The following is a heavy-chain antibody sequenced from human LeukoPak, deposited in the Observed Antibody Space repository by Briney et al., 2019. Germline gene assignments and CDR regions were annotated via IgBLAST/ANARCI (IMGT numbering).Heavy chain of an antibody. CDR1: GFSFSSYG. J-gene: IGHJ4*02. CDR2: IQYDGSDE. V-gene: IGHV3-30*02. D-gene: IGHD3-22*01. CDR3: AKVESNGYLLDY. Sequence: PGGSLRLFCAASGFSFSSYGMHWVRQAPGKGLEWVAFIQYDGSDENYADSVKGRFTISRDNSKNILYLQMNSLRAEDMALYYCAKVESNGYLLDYWGQGTLVTVSS.